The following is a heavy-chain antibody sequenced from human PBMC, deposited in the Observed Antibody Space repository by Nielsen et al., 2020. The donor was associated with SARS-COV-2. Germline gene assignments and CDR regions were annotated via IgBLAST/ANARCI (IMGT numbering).Heavy chain of an antibody. V-gene: IGHV5-51*01. CDR3: AATVANGWLDP. CDR1: GYTFTSHL. CDR2: IYPGDSET. Sequence: GGSLRLSCKASGYTFTSHLLGWVRQMPGKGLEWMGNIYPGDSETRYNPSFQGQVTIAADKSISTVYLQWSSLKASDTATYYCAATVANGWLDPWGQGTLVTVSS. J-gene: IGHJ5*02. D-gene: IGHD4-23*01.